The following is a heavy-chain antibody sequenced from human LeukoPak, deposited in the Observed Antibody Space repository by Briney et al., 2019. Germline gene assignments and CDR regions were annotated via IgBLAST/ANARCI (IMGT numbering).Heavy chain of an antibody. Sequence: SETLSLTCTVSGVSISSHCWSWLRQPPRKGLEWIGGSSNHNPSLKSRVTISVDTSKNQFSLKLSSVTAADTAVYYCARGVDCSDFAFDIWGQGTMVTVSP. CDR1: GVSISSHC. CDR2: GSS. D-gene: IGHD2-15*01. V-gene: IGHV4-59*11. J-gene: IGHJ3*02. CDR3: ARGVDCSDFAFDI.